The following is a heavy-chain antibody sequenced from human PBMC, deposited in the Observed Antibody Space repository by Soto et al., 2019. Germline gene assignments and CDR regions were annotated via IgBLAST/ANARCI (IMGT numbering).Heavy chain of an antibody. CDR1: GGSFSGYY. CDR3: ARTIRDIVVVPAAPRGYYYYMDV. CDR2: INHSGST. V-gene: IGHV4-34*01. D-gene: IGHD2-2*01. Sequence: SETLSLTCAVYGGSFSGYYWSWIRQPPGKGLEWIGEINHSGSTNYNPSLKSRVTISVDPSKNQFSLKLSSVTAADTAVYYCARTIRDIVVVPAAPRGYYYYMDVWGKGTTVTVSS. J-gene: IGHJ6*03.